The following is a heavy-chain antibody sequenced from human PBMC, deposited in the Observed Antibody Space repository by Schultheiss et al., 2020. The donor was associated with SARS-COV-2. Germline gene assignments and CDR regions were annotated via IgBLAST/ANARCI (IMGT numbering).Heavy chain of an antibody. CDR1: GGSISSYY. J-gene: IGHJ5*02. V-gene: IGHV4-4*07. CDR3: ARDVGPDIVVVPAAGNWFDP. CDR2: IYTSGST. D-gene: IGHD2-2*01. Sequence: GSLRLSCTVSGGSISSYYWSWIRQPAGKGLEWIGRIYTSGSTNYNPSLKSRVTMSVDTSKNQFSLKLSSVTAADTAVYYCARDVGPDIVVVPAAGNWFDPWGQGTLVTVSS.